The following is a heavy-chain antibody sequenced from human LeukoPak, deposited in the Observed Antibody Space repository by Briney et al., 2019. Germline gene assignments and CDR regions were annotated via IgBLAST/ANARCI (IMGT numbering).Heavy chain of an antibody. V-gene: IGHV4-39*07. CDR1: GGSISSITYY. J-gene: IGHJ4*02. Sequence: PSETLSLTCTVSGGSISSITYYWGWIRQPPGKGLEWVGHMYYRGNTFYNPSLKSRVTISVDTSKNQFSLKLRSVTAADTAVYYCARLFGNYQNYFDYWGQGTLVTVSS. D-gene: IGHD1-7*01. CDR2: MYYRGNT. CDR3: ARLFGNYQNYFDY.